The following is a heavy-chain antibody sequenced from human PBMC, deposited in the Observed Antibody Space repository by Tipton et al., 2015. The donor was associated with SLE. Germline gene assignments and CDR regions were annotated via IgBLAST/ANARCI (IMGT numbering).Heavy chain of an antibody. CDR2: ISYDGSNK. CDR3: ARGPTLYVWGSYRFDY. D-gene: IGHD3-16*02. J-gene: IGHJ4*02. CDR1: GFTFSSYA. V-gene: IGHV3-30-3*01. Sequence: RSLRLSCAASGFTFSSYAMHWVRQAPGKGLEWVAVISYDGSNKYYADSVKGRFTISRDNSKNTLYLQMNSLRAEDTAVYYCARGPTLYVWGSYRFDYWGQGTLVTVSS.